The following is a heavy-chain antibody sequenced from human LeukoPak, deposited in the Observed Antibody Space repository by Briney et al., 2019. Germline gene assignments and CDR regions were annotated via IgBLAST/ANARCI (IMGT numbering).Heavy chain of an antibody. D-gene: IGHD4-17*01. J-gene: IGHJ4*02. CDR2: INHSGYT. Sequence: PSETLSLTCAVSGVSFDDYYWSWVRQTPGKGLEWLGEINHSGYTNDSPSLKSRVTLSIDTSRKQFSLNLRSVTVADAGIYYCTRMTTGRDYWGQGTLVTVSS. CDR3: TRMTTGRDY. V-gene: IGHV4-34*01. CDR1: GVSFDDYY.